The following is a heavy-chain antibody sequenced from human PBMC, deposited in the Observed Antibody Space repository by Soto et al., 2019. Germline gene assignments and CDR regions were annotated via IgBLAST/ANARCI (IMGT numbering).Heavy chain of an antibody. D-gene: IGHD6-6*01. Sequence: PSETLSLTCAVYGGSFSGYYWSWIRQPPGKGLEWIGEIDHSGSTNYNPSLKSRVTISVDTSKNQFSLKLSSVTAADTAVYYCARFIEYSSSLDYWGQGSLVTVSS. CDR1: GGSFSGYY. J-gene: IGHJ4*02. CDR3: ARFIEYSSSLDY. V-gene: IGHV4-34*01. CDR2: IDHSGST.